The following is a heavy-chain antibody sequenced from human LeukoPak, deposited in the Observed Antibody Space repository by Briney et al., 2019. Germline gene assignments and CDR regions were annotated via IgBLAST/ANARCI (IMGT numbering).Heavy chain of an antibody. Sequence: TGGSLRLSCAASGFTFSSYGMHWVRQAPGKGLEWVAVISYDGSNKYYADSVKGRFTISRDNAKNSLYLQVNSLRAEDTALYYCARVHGYSSSWRLYYYYYYMDVWGKGTTVTVSS. CDR2: ISYDGSNK. V-gene: IGHV3-30*03. D-gene: IGHD6-13*01. CDR3: ARVHGYSSSWRLYYYYYYMDV. CDR1: GFTFSSYG. J-gene: IGHJ6*03.